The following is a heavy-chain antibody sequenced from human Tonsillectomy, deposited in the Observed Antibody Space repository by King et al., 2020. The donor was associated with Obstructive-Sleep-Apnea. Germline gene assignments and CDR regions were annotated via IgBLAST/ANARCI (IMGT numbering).Heavy chain of an antibody. CDR2: IHYSGST. V-gene: IGHV4-59*01. J-gene: IGHJ6*02. CDR1: GGSISSYY. Sequence: QLQESGPGLVKPSETLSLTCTVSGGSISSYYWSWIRQPPGKGLEWIGYIHYSGSTNYNPSLQSRVTLSLDPSKNPFSLKLRSWTAADTAVYYCARGDFGVATRYYYGMDVWGQGTTVTVSS. CDR3: ARGDFGVATRYYYGMDV. D-gene: IGHD5-12*01.